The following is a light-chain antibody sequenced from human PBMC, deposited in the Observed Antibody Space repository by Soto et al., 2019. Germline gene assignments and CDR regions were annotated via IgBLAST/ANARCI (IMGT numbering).Light chain of an antibody. CDR1: QSVAATY. Sequence: EILLTQSPVTLSLSPGDRATLSCRASQSVAATYLDWYQQKPGQPPRLLIYGTFNRATGVPDRFSGGGSGTDFPLTISRLEPEEFAVYYCQQSGSSPLTFGQGTKVDIK. CDR2: GTF. CDR3: QQSGSSPLT. J-gene: IGKJ1*01. V-gene: IGKV3-20*01.